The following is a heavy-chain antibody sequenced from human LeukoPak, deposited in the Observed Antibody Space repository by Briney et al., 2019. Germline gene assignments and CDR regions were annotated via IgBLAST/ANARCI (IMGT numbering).Heavy chain of an antibody. J-gene: IGHJ3*02. CDR2: ISYDGIDQ. CDR3: ARDYYYGSGSPPGDTFDI. CDR1: GFTFSVFA. Sequence: PGGSLRLSCAASGFTFSVFAMHWVRQAPGKGLEWVALISYDGIDQYYTDSVEGRFTISRDNSKNTLYLQMNSLRADDTAIYYCARDYYYGSGSPPGDTFDIWGQGTMVTVSS. D-gene: IGHD3-10*01. V-gene: IGHV3-30-3*01.